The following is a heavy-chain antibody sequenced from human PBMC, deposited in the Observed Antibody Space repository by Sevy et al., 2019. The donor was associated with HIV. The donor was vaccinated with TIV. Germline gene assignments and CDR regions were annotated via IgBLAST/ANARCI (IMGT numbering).Heavy chain of an antibody. Sequence: ASVKVSCKASGYTFTTYYIHWVRQAPGQGLEWMGIINPSGGSTRYEQKFQGRVTLTRDTSTNTVYMELSSLRSEDTAVYYCARDGRPNYYDSSAYYYDYWGQGTLVTVSS. J-gene: IGHJ4*02. D-gene: IGHD3-22*01. CDR3: ARDGRPNYYDSSAYYYDY. CDR1: GYTFTTYY. V-gene: IGHV1-46*03. CDR2: INPSGGST.